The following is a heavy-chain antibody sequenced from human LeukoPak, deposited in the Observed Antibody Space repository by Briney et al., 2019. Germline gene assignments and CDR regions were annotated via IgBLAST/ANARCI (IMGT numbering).Heavy chain of an antibody. J-gene: IGHJ4*02. V-gene: IGHV3-48*01. Sequence: PGGSLRLSCAASGFTFSSSYSMNWVRQAPGKGLEWVARISLTTTTVSYADSVKGRFTTSRDNAKNSLFLQMNSLRAEDTAVYYCARDGDWAFDYWGQGTLVTVSS. CDR2: ISLTTTTV. D-gene: IGHD2-21*02. CDR3: ARDGDWAFDY. CDR1: GFTFSSSYS.